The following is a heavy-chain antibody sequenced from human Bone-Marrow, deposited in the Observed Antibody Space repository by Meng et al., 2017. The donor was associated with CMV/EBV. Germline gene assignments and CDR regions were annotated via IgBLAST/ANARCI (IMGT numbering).Heavy chain of an antibody. J-gene: IGHJ4*02. CDR2: MNPNSGNT. V-gene: IGHV1-8*01. CDR1: GYTFTSYD. CDR3: ARVGQNSITIFGVVISYYFDY. D-gene: IGHD3-3*01. Sequence: ASVKVSCKASGYTFTSYDINWVRQATGQGLEWMGWMNPNSGNTGYAQKFQGRVTMTRNTSISTAYMELSSPRSEDTAVYYCARVGQNSITIFGVVISYYFDYWGQGTLVTVSS.